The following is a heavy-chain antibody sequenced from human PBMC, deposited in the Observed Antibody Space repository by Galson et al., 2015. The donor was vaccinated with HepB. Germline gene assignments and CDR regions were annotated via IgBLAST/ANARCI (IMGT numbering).Heavy chain of an antibody. J-gene: IGHJ4*02. CDR2: ITPATGAT. CDR3: AREKSATCYFDL. V-gene: IGHV1-46*01. Sequence: SVKVSCKASGYTSTSYHIHWVRQAPGQGLEWMGIITPATGATSYAQKFQGRVTMTRDTSTSTVYMELSSLKFEDTALYSCAREKSATCYFDLWGPGTLVTVSS. CDR1: GYTSTSYH.